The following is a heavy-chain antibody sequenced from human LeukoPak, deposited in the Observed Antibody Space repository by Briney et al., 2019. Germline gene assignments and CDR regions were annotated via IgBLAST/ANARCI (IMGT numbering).Heavy chain of an antibody. CDR2: ISWNSGSI. D-gene: IGHD6-13*01. V-gene: IGHV3-9*01. Sequence: GGSLRLSCAASGFTFDDYAMHWVRQAPGKGLEWVSGISWNSGSIGYADSVKGRFTISRDNAKNSLYLQMNSLRAEDTALYYCAKGSTAMPERLAAVSPGFDPWGQGTLVTVSS. J-gene: IGHJ5*02. CDR3: AKGSTAMPERLAAVSPGFDP. CDR1: GFTFDDYA.